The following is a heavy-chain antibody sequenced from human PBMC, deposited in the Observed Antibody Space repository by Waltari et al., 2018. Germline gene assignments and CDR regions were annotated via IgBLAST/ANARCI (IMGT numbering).Heavy chain of an antibody. CDR1: GGTFSSYT. V-gene: IGHV1-69*08. CDR3: AREDTYYYDSSGYYYGY. CDR2: IIPILGIA. J-gene: IGHJ4*02. D-gene: IGHD3-22*01. Sequence: QVQLVQSGAEVKKPGSSVKVSCKASGGTFSSYTISWVRQAPGQGLEWMGRIIPILGIANYAQKFQGRVTITADKATSTAYMELSSLRSEDTAVYYCAREDTYYYDSSGYYYGYWGQGTLVTVSS.